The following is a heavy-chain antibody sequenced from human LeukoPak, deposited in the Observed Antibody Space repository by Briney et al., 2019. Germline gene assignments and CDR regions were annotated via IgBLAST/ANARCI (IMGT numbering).Heavy chain of an antibody. CDR3: ARAQDHHDYGGNPNWFDP. CDR2: LSAYNGNT. Sequence: GASVKVSCKASGYTFTSYGISWVRQAPGQGLEWMGCLSAYNGNTNYAQKLQGRVTMTTDASTSTAYMELRSLRSDDTAVYYCARAQDHHDYGGNPNWFDPWGQGTLVTVSS. CDR1: GYTFTSYG. J-gene: IGHJ5*02. V-gene: IGHV1-18*01. D-gene: IGHD4-23*01.